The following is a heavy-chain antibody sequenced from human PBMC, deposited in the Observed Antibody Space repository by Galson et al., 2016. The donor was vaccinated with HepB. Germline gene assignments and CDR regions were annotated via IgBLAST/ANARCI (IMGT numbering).Heavy chain of an antibody. CDR2: INNSGGSS. V-gene: IGHV3-23*01. D-gene: IGHD6-13*01. CDR1: GFTFSNYA. CDR3: AAMGGGSGSWYKD. J-gene: IGHJ4*02. Sequence: SLRLSCAASGFTFSNYAMSWVRQAPGKGLEWVSGINNSGGSSTYADSVKGRFTISKDISKNTLYLQMNSLRAGDTAVYYCAAMGGGSGSWYKDWGQGNLVTV.